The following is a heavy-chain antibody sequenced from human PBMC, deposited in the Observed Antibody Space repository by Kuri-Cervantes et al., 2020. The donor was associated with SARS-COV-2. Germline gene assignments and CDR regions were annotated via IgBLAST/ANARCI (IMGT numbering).Heavy chain of an antibody. J-gene: IGHJ4*02. CDR2: LYSGGST. D-gene: IGHD3-3*01. V-gene: IGHV3-53*04. CDR3: AKVETANLDY. CDR1: GFTVSNNY. Sequence: GESLKISCAASGFTVSNNYMSWVRQAPGKGLEWVSILYSGGSTYYADSVKGRFTISRHNSKNTLYLQMNSLRAEDTAVYYCAKVETANLDYWGQGTLVTVSS.